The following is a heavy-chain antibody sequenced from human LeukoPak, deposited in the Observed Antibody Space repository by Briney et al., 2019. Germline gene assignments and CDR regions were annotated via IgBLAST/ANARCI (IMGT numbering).Heavy chain of an antibody. Sequence: GASVKVSCKASGYSFTSYYIHWVRLAPGQGLEWMGVINPSGGSTRYAQKFEGRVTMTRNTSISTAYMELSSLRSEDTAVYYCARGLLWFGEYYYMDVWGKGTTVTISS. CDR2: INPSGGST. CDR3: ARGLLWFGEYYYMDV. J-gene: IGHJ6*03. D-gene: IGHD3-10*01. CDR1: GYSFTSYY. V-gene: IGHV1-46*01.